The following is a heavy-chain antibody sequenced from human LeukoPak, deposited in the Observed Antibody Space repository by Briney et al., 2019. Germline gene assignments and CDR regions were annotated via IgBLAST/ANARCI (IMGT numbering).Heavy chain of an antibody. V-gene: IGHV4-59*01. CDR2: IYYSGST. CDR1: GGSISSYY. D-gene: IGHD3-22*01. CDR3: ARVLYDSSGYYSSYDAFDI. Sequence: SETLSLTCTVSGGSISSYYWSWIRQPPGKGLEWIGYIYYSGSTNYNPSLKSRVTISVDTSKNQFSLKLSSVTAADTAVYYCARVLYDSSGYYSSYDAFDIWGQGTMVTVSS. J-gene: IGHJ3*02.